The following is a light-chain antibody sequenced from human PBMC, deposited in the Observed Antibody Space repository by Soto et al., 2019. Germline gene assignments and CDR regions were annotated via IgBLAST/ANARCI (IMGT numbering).Light chain of an antibody. CDR1: QSLSNSY. Sequence: LKQCPSTPSLYTGERATLSSRASQSLSNSYLAWYQQKRGQAPRLLLYGASNRATGIPDRISGSGPGTDFTLTISRLEHDYSAVYLCPQSATSRTLGQGTKVDI. CDR2: GAS. J-gene: IGKJ1*01. CDR3: PQSATSRT. V-gene: IGKV3-20*01.